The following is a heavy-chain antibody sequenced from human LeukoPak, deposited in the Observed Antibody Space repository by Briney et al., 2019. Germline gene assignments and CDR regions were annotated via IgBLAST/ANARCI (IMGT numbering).Heavy chain of an antibody. J-gene: IGHJ4*02. CDR3: ARELGYDSSGHPDY. CDR1: RFTFSSYW. D-gene: IGHD3-22*01. V-gene: IGHV3-7*01. CDR2: IKQDGSEK. Sequence: GGSLRLSCAASRFTFSSYWVSWVRQAPGKGLEWVANIKQDGSEKYYVDSVKGRFTISRDNAKNSLYLQMNSLRAEDTAVYYCARELGYDSSGHPDYWGQGTLVTVSS.